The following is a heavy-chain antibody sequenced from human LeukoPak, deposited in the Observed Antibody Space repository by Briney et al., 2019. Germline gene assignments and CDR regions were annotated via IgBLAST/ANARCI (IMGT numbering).Heavy chain of an antibody. CDR1: GGTFSSYA. V-gene: IGHV1-69*13. J-gene: IGHJ3*02. Sequence: SVKVSCKASGGTFSSYAISWVRQAPGQGLEWMGGIIPIFGTANYAQKFQGRVTITADESTSTAYMELSSLRSEDTAVYYCARGRGEQWLAQDAFGIWGQGTMVTVSS. D-gene: IGHD6-19*01. CDR2: IIPIFGTA. CDR3: ARGRGEQWLAQDAFGI.